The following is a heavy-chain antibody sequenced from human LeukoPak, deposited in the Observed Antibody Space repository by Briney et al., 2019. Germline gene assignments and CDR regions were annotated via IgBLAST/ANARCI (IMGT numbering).Heavy chain of an antibody. CDR2: IYYSGST. CDR3: ASRGFGELSDPYYYYYMDV. Sequence: SETLSLTSTLSVGSLSSYYWSWIRQPPRNGLEWVGYIYYSGSTNYNPHLKSRVAISVDTSKNQFSLKLSSVTAADTAVYYCASRGFGELSDPYYYYYMDVWGKGTTVTVSS. CDR1: VGSLSSYY. D-gene: IGHD3-10*01. J-gene: IGHJ6*03. V-gene: IGHV4-59*01.